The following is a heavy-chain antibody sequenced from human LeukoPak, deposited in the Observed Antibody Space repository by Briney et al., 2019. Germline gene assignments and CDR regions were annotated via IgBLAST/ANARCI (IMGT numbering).Heavy chain of an antibody. Sequence: GASVKVSCKASGSTFTSFYMHWVRQAPGQGLEWMGIINPSGGSTSYAQKFQGRVTMTRDTSTSTVYMELSSLRSEDTAVYYCARDEGGTAVRYHFDYWGQGTLVTASS. V-gene: IGHV1-46*01. D-gene: IGHD2-21*02. CDR3: ARDEGGTAVRYHFDY. CDR1: GSTFTSFY. CDR2: INPSGGST. J-gene: IGHJ4*02.